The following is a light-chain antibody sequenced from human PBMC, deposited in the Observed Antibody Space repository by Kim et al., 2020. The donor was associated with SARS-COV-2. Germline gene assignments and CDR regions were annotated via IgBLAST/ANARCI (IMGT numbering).Light chain of an antibody. V-gene: IGLV3-1*01. CDR3: QAWDRRTVI. J-gene: IGLJ2*01. CDR2: EGT. Sequence: SYELTQPPSVSVFPGQTATIACSGDELGDKYACWYQQKPGQSPVLVINEGTERPSGIPERFSGSKSGTTATLTISGTQTLDEADYYCQAWDRRTVIFGGGTQLTVL. CDR1: ELGDKY.